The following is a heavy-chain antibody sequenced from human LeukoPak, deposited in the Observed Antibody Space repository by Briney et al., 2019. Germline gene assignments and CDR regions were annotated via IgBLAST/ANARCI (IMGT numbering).Heavy chain of an antibody. Sequence: ASVKVSCKASGFTLIDYIHWVRQDPRQGLQWMGRIKANSGDTEYAQKFQGRVTMTRDTSISTVYMELSSLRSDDTAVYYCARADSVPAGDYHYWYMDVWGKGTTVTVSS. CDR2: IKANSGDT. CDR3: ARADSVPAGDYHYWYMDV. J-gene: IGHJ6*03. V-gene: IGHV1-2*06. CDR1: GFTLIDY. D-gene: IGHD6-13*01.